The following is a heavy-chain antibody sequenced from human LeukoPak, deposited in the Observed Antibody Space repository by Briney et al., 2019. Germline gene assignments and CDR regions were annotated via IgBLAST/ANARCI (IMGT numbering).Heavy chain of an antibody. V-gene: IGHV1-18*01. CDR3: ARATKHYYDSSGYYPN. D-gene: IGHD3-22*01. CDR2: ISAYNGNT. J-gene: IGHJ4*02. Sequence: GASVKVSCKASGYTFTSYGISWVRQAPGQGLEWMGWISAYNGNTNYAQKLQGRVTMTTDTSTSTAYMELRSLRSDDTAVYYCARATKHYYDSSGYYPNWGQGTLVTVSS. CDR1: GYTFTSYG.